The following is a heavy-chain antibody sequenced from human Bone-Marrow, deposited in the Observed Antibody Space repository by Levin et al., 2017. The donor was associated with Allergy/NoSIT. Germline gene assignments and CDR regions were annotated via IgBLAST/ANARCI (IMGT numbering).Heavy chain of an antibody. J-gene: IGHJ4*02. CDR3: TRVTGGDSDGYGDY. Sequence: GGSLRLSCTASGFTFGDYAMSWFRQAPGKGLEWVGFIRSKAYGGTTEYAASVKGRFTISRDDSKSIAYLQMNSLKTEDTAVYYCTRVTGGDSDGYGDYWGQGTLVTVSS. V-gene: IGHV3-49*03. CDR1: GFTFGDYA. CDR2: IRSKAYGGTT. D-gene: IGHD5-18*01.